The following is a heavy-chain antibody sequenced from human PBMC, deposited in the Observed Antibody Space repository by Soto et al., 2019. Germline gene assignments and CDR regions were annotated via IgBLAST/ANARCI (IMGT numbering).Heavy chain of an antibody. CDR3: ALVERGTATTVVDAFDI. V-gene: IGHV4-34*01. CDR1: GGFVTSGSYY. D-gene: IGHD2-15*01. J-gene: IGHJ3*02. CDR2: MSHSGGT. Sequence: QVQLQQWGAGLLKPSETLSLTCAVYGGFVTSGSYYWSWILQPPGKGLEWIGEMSHSGGTPFNPSLKSRVTISVDTSNNQFTLKMSSVTAADTALYYCALVERGTATTVVDAFDIWGPGTMVTVSS.